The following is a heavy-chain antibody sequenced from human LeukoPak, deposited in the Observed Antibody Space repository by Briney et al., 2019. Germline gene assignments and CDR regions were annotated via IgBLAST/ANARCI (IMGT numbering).Heavy chain of an antibody. CDR2: IHHSGRT. CDR1: GGSISTVNW. Sequence: PSETLSLTCAVSGGSISTVNWWNWVRQSPGKGLEWIGKIHHSGRTDYNPSLETRVTISVDTSKNQFSLKLSSVTAADTAVYYCARGGSSSWMGYWGQGTLVTVSS. CDR3: ARGGSSSWMGY. V-gene: IGHV4-4*02. D-gene: IGHD6-13*01. J-gene: IGHJ4*02.